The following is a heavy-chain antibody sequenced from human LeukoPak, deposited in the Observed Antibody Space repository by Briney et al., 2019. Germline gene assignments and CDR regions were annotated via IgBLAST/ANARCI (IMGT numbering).Heavy chain of an antibody. D-gene: IGHD1-1*01. CDR3: ARDRGTWNDDGFDY. CDR2: IYHSGST. Sequence: SETLSLTCAVYGGSFSDYYWSWIRQPPGKGLEWIGEIYHSGSTNYNPSLKSRVTMSVDTSKNQFSLKLSSVTAADTAVYYCARDRGTWNDDGFDYWGQGTLVTVSS. V-gene: IGHV4-34*01. J-gene: IGHJ4*02. CDR1: GGSFSDYY.